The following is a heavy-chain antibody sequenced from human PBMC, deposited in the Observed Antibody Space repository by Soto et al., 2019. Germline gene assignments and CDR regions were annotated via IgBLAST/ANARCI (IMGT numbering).Heavy chain of an antibody. CDR1: GFPFSSYV. D-gene: IGHD4-4*01. CDR2: IIGGGSNT. CDR3: AKDSNKYSSSLRGRYFDY. V-gene: IGHV3-23*01. Sequence: EVQLLESGGGLVQRGGSLRLSCAASGFPFSSYVMSWVRQAPGKGLEWVSGIIGGGSNTFYADSVKGRFTISRDNSKNTILLQMNSLGAEDTAVYYCAKDSNKYSSSLRGRYFDYWGQGIGVTVSS. J-gene: IGHJ4*02.